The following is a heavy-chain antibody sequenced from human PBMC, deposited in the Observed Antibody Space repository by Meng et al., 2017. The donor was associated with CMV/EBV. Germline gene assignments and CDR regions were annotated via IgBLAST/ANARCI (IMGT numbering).Heavy chain of an antibody. V-gene: IGHV4-38-2*02. J-gene: IGHJ5*02. CDR1: GYSISSGYY. CDR3: ARAFYDFWSGYSSFAP. Sequence: SETLSLTCTVSGYSISSGYYWGWIRQPPGKGLEWIGSIYHSGSTYYNPSLKSRVTISVDTSKNQFSLKLSSVTAADTAVYYCARAFYDFWSGYSSFAPWGQGTLVTVSS. CDR2: IYHSGST. D-gene: IGHD3-3*01.